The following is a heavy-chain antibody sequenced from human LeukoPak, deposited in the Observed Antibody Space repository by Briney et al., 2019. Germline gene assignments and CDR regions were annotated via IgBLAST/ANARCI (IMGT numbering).Heavy chain of an antibody. CDR2: ISAYNGNT. CDR1: GYTFTSYG. CDR3: ARDDDYNPLVH. D-gene: IGHD4/OR15-4a*01. J-gene: IGHJ4*02. V-gene: IGHV1-18*01. Sequence: ASVKVSCKASGYTFTSYGISWVRQAPGQGLEWMGWISAYNGNTNYAQKLQGRVTMTTDTSTSTTYMEVRSLRSDDTAVYYCARDDDYNPLVHWGQGTLVTVSS.